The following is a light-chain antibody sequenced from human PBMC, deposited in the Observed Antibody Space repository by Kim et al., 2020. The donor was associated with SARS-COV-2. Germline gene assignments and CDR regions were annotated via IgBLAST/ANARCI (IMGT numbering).Light chain of an antibody. Sequence: DIQMTQSPSSLSASVGDRVTITCRASQSISSYLNWYQQKPGKAPKLLIYAASSLQSGVPSRFSGSGSGTDFTLTISSLQPEDFATYDCQQSYSTPLTVGGGTKVDIK. J-gene: IGKJ4*01. V-gene: IGKV1-39*01. CDR3: QQSYSTPLT. CDR2: AAS. CDR1: QSISSY.